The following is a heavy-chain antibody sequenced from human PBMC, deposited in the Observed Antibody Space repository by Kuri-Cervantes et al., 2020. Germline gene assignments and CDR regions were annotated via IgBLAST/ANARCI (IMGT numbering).Heavy chain of an antibody. CDR3: AREGGAPYYYYYYMDV. V-gene: IGHV4-34*01. Sequence: ESLKISCAVYGGSFSGYYWSWIRQPPGKGLEWIGEINHSGSTNYNPSLKSRVTISVDTSKNQFSLKLSSVTAADTAVYYCAREGGAPYYYYYYMDVWGKGTTVTVSS. CDR2: INHSGST. J-gene: IGHJ6*03. D-gene: IGHD1-26*01. CDR1: GGSFSGYY.